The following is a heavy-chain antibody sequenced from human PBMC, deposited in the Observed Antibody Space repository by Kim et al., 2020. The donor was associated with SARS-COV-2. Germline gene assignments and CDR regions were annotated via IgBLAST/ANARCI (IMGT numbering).Heavy chain of an antibody. CDR2: IYSGGST. V-gene: IGHV3-53*01. CDR3: ARGLVGSSGGYCMDV. Sequence: GGSLRLSCAASGFNVSRNYMSWVRQAPGKGLEWVSVIYSGGSTYYADSVKGRFTISRDNSKNTLYLQMNSLRAEDTAVYYCARGLVGSSGGYCMDVWGPGTTVTVSS. D-gene: IGHD6-13*01. J-gene: IGHJ6*02. CDR1: GFNVSRNY.